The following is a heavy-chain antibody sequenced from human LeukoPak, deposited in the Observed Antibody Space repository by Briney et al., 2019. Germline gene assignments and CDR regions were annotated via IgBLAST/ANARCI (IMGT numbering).Heavy chain of an antibody. D-gene: IGHD2-15*01. V-gene: IGHV3-23*01. Sequence: PGGSLRLSCAASGFTFSFCAMNWVRQAPGKGLEWVSGISGSGGSTYSADSVEGRFTISRDSSKNTVYLQMNSLRVEDTAIYYCARSEQKIKDGPDYWGQGTLVTVSS. CDR3: ARSEQKIKDGPDY. CDR1: GFTFSFCA. CDR2: ISGSGGST. J-gene: IGHJ4*02.